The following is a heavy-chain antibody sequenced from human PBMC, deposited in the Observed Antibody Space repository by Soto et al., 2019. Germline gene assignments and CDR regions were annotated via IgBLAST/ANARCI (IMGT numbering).Heavy chain of an antibody. CDR1: GGSISSGGYY. V-gene: IGHV4-31*03. CDR3: ARGNEMGPWLKAGNWFDP. Sequence: SETLSLTCTVSGGSISSGGYYWSWIRQHPGKGLEWIGYIYYSGSTYYNPSLKSRVTISVDTSKNQFSLKLSSVTAADTAVYYCARGNEMGPWLKAGNWFDPWGQGTLVTVSS. J-gene: IGHJ5*02. CDR2: IYYSGST. D-gene: IGHD1-1*01.